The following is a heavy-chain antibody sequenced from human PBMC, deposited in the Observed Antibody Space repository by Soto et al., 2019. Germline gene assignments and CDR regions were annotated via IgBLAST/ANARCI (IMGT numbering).Heavy chain of an antibody. CDR2: INHSGST. Sequence: QVQLQQWGAGLLKPSETLSLTCAVYGGSFSGYYWSWIRQPPGKGLEWIGEINHSGSTNYNPSLKSRVTISVDTSKNQFSLKLSSVTAADTAVYYCARVGITMFRGVRTRFDYWGQGTLVTVSS. CDR3: ARVGITMFRGVRTRFDY. CDR1: GGSFSGYY. D-gene: IGHD3-10*01. J-gene: IGHJ4*02. V-gene: IGHV4-34*01.